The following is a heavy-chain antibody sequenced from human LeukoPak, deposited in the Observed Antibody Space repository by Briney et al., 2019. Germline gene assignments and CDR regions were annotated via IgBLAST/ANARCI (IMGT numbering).Heavy chain of an antibody. V-gene: IGHV4-61*01. CDR2: IYYSGST. CDR1: GGSVSSGSYY. CDR3: ARGGTLGYYDSSGYYYEWDYFDY. Sequence: SETLSLTCTVSGGSVSSGSYYWSWIRQPPGKGLEWIGYIYYSGSTNYNPSLKSRVTISVDTSKNQFSLKLSSVTAADTAVYYCARGGTLGYYDSSGYYYEWDYFDYWGQGTLVTVSS. J-gene: IGHJ4*02. D-gene: IGHD3-22*01.